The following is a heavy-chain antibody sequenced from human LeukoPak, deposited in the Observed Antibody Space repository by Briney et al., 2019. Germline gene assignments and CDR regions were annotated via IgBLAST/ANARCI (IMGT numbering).Heavy chain of an antibody. Sequence: GGSLRLSCAASGFTFSNDWMHWVRQAPGKGLVWVSRIKTDGSTTTYADSVKGRFTISRDNAKNTLYLQMNSLRVEDTAVYYCARGRGGSYHYWGQGTLVSVPS. CDR2: IKTDGSTT. CDR3: ARGRGGSYHY. V-gene: IGHV3-74*01. CDR1: GFTFSNDW. D-gene: IGHD1-26*01. J-gene: IGHJ4*02.